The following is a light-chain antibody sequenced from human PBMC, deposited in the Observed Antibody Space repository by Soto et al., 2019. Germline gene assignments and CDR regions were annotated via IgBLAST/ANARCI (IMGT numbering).Light chain of an antibody. CDR3: HHYNTYPWT. J-gene: IGKJ1*01. Sequence: DIQMTQSPSTLSASVGDRVTVTCRASQSISSWLAWYQQKAGKAPKLLIYKASALESGVPSRFSGSGSGTEFTLTISSLEPEDFATYYCHHYNTYPWTFGQGTKVEIK. V-gene: IGKV1-5*03. CDR1: QSISSW. CDR2: KAS.